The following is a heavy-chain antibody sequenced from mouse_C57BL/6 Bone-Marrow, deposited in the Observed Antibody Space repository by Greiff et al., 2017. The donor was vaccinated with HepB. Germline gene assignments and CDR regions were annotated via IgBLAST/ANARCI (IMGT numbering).Heavy chain of an antibody. V-gene: IGHV1-69*01. D-gene: IGHD1-1*01. CDR3: ALLLRWAWFAY. Sequence: QVQLQQPGAELVMPGASVKLSCKASGYTFTSYWMHWVKQRPGQGLEWIGEIDPSDSYTNYNQKFKGKSTLTVDKSSSTAYMQLSSLTSEDSAVYYCALLLRWAWFAYWGQGTLVTVSA. CDR2: IDPSDSYT. J-gene: IGHJ3*01. CDR1: GYTFTSYW.